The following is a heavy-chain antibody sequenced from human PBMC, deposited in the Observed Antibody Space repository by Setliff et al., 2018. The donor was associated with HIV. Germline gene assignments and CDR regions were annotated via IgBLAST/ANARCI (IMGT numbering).Heavy chain of an antibody. CDR1: GFMFSDHY. V-gene: IGHV3-30*02. CDR2: IWYDGSNK. D-gene: IGHD6-19*01. J-gene: IGHJ4*02. CDR3: AKEGWSSGWYSDY. Sequence: GGSLRLSCAASGFMFSDHYMDWVRQAPGKGLEWVAVIWYDGSNKYYADSVKGRFTIARDNSKNTLYLQMNSLRAEDTAVYYCAKEGWSSGWYSDYWGQGTLVTVSS.